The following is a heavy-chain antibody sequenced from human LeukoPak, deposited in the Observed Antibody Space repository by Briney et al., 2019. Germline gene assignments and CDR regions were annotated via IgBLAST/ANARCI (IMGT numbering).Heavy chain of an antibody. Sequence: SETLSLTCTVSGGPISSYYWSWIRQPPGKGLEWIGYIYYSGSTNYNPSLKSRVTISVDTSKNQFSLKLSSVTAADTAVYYCARSGYSYGYLDYWGQGTLVTVSS. CDR1: GGPISSYY. D-gene: IGHD5-18*01. J-gene: IGHJ4*02. CDR3: ARSGYSYGYLDY. V-gene: IGHV4-59*08. CDR2: IYYSGST.